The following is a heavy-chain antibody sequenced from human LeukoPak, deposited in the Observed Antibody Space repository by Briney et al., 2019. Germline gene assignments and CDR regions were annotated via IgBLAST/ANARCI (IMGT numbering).Heavy chain of an antibody. D-gene: IGHD3-10*01. V-gene: IGHV3-30*02. CDR3: AKAPWFGELQDY. Sequence: GGSLRLSCAASGFTFSSYGMHWIRQAPGKGLEWVAFIRYDGSNKYYADSVKGRFTISRDNSKNTLYLQMNSLRAEDTAVYYCAKAPWFGELQDYWGQGTLVTVSS. J-gene: IGHJ4*02. CDR2: IRYDGSNK. CDR1: GFTFSSYG.